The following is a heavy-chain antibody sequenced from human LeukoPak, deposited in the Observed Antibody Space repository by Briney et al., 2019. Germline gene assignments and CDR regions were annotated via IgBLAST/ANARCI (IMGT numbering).Heavy chain of an antibody. CDR3: ARRTSSGWFPSPFFDY. CDR2: IYYSGST. V-gene: IGHV4-39*07. CDR1: SGSISSSSYY. J-gene: IGHJ4*02. D-gene: IGHD6-19*01. Sequence: SETLSLTCTVSSGSISSSSYYWGWIRQPPGKGLEWIGSIYYSGSTYYNPSLKSRVTISVDTSKNQFSLKLSSVTAADTAVYYCARRTSSGWFPSPFFDYWGQGTLVTVSS.